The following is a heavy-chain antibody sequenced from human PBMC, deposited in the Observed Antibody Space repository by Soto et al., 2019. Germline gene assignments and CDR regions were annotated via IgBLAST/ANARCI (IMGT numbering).Heavy chain of an antibody. Sequence: GGSLRLSCAASGFTFSIYGMHWVRQAPGKGLEWVAVISYDGSNKYYADSVKGRFTISRDNSKNTLYLQMNSLRAEDTAVYYCAKGTIFGVVITWVDYWGQGTLVTVSS. J-gene: IGHJ4*02. D-gene: IGHD3-3*01. CDR1: GFTFSIYG. CDR3: AKGTIFGVVITWVDY. CDR2: ISYDGSNK. V-gene: IGHV3-30*18.